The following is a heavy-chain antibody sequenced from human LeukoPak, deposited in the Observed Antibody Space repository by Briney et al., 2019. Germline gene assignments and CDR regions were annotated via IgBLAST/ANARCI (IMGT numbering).Heavy chain of an antibody. CDR3: ARGLSGSSDK. D-gene: IGHD7-27*01. CDR2: ISNSGHRT. CDR1: GFTFSNFA. Sequence: GGSLRLSCAASGFTFSNFAMHWVRQTPGKGLQYVAAISNSGHRTHYVDSVQGRFTVSRDNSKNTLYLQMGSLRPEDTALYYCARGLSGSSDKWGQGVLVAVSS. V-gene: IGHV3-64*02. J-gene: IGHJ1*01.